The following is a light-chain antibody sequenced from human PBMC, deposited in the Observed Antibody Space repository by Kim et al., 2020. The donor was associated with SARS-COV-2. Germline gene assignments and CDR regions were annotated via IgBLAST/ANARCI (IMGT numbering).Light chain of an antibody. CDR1: QNVDSSF. CDR3: QQYGGSPGT. Sequence: GQRATLSLRTSQNVDSSFIAWYQQKPGPTPNLLFYGASFRASGIPDRFSGTGSGTVFSLTISSLEPDDFAVYYCQQYGGSPGTFGQGTKVDIK. J-gene: IGKJ1*01. CDR2: GAS. V-gene: IGKV3-20*01.